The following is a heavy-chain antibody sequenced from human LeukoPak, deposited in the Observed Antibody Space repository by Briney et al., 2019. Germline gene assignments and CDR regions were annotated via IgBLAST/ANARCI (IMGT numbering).Heavy chain of an antibody. Sequence: GSLRLSCAASGFTFDDYGMSWVRQAPGKGLEWVSGINWNGGSTGYADSVKGRFTISRDNAKNSLYLQMNSLRAEDTALYYCVGGNRYYDSSGYSDPFDYWVQGTLVTVSS. CDR2: INWNGGST. CDR3: VGGNRYYDSSGYSDPFDY. J-gene: IGHJ4*02. V-gene: IGHV3-20*04. D-gene: IGHD3-22*01. CDR1: GFTFDDYG.